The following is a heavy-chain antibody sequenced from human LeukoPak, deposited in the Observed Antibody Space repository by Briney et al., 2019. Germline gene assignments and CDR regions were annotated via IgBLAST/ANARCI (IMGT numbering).Heavy chain of an antibody. D-gene: IGHD1-26*01. J-gene: IGHJ5*02. CDR3: AKDYEPLVGVHRWGDWFDP. V-gene: IGHV3-48*01. Sequence: PGGSLRLSCAASGFTFSNYVMDWVRQAPGKGLEWVSYISSSDSTIYYADSVKGRFTISRDNAKNSLFLQMNSLRAEDTAVYYCAKDYEPLVGVHRWGDWFDPWGQGTLVTVSS. CDR2: ISSSDSTI. CDR1: GFTFSNYV.